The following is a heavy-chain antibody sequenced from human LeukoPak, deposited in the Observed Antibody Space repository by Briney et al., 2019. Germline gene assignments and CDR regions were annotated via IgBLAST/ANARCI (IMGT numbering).Heavy chain of an antibody. CDR2: ISYDESDK. V-gene: IGHV3-30*18. Sequence: LRLAYARTGFSCSNYGISVVREALEKGLEWVAVISYDESDKYYADSVKGRFTISRDNSKNTLYLQMNSLRPEDTAVYYCAKGVVAATNAAYYGMDVWGQGTTVTVSS. CDR3: AKGVVAATNAAYYGMDV. D-gene: IGHD2-15*01. CDR1: GFSCSNYG. J-gene: IGHJ6*02.